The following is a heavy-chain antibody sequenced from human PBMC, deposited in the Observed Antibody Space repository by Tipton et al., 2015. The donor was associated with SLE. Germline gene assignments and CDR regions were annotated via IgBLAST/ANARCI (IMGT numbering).Heavy chain of an antibody. CDR1: GGSISSYY. CDR3: ARGRHYGDYNWYFDL. CDR2: IYYSGST. Sequence: GSLRLSCTVSGGSISSYYWSWIRQPPGKGLEWIGYIYYSGSTNYNPSLKSRVTISVDTSKNQFSLKLSSVTAADTAVYYRARGRHYGDYNWYFDLWGRGTLVTVSS. D-gene: IGHD4-17*01. V-gene: IGHV4-59*01. J-gene: IGHJ2*01.